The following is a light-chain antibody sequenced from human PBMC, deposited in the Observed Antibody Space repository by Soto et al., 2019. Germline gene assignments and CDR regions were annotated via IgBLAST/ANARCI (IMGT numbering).Light chain of an antibody. V-gene: IGKV2-28*01. CDR3: MQALQTPLT. CDR2: LGS. Sequence: DIVMTQSPLSLPVTPGEPASISCRSSQSLLHSDGYTSLDWFLQRPGQSPQLLIYLGSSRASGVPDKFSGSGSGTDFTLKISRVEADDVGVYYCMQALQTPLTFGGGTKVDIK. J-gene: IGKJ4*01. CDR1: QSLLHSDGYTS.